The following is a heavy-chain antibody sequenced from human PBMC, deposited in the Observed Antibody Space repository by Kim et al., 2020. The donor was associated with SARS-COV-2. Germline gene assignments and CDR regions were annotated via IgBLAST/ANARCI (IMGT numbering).Heavy chain of an antibody. Sequence: ASVKVSCKASGYTFTGYYMHWVRQAPGQGLEWMGRINPNSGGTNYAQKFQGRVTMTRDTSISTAYMELSRLRSDDTAVYYCAREAPYDILTGYSIDAFDIWGQGTMVTVSS. D-gene: IGHD3-9*01. CDR2: INPNSGGT. J-gene: IGHJ3*02. V-gene: IGHV1-2*06. CDR3: AREAPYDILTGYSIDAFDI. CDR1: GYTFTGYY.